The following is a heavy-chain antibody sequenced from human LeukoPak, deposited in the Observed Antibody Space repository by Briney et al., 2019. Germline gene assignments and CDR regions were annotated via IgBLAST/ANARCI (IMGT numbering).Heavy chain of an antibody. CDR2: ISGSGGST. V-gene: IGHV3-23*01. CDR3: AKDDRGSGRASLDAFDI. Sequence: GGSLRLSCAASGFTFSSYAMSWVRQAPVKGLEWVSAISGSGGSTYYADSVKGRFTISRDNSKNALYLQMNSLRAEDTAVYYCAKDDRGSGRASLDAFDIWGQGTMVTVSS. J-gene: IGHJ3*02. CDR1: GFTFSSYA. D-gene: IGHD6-19*01.